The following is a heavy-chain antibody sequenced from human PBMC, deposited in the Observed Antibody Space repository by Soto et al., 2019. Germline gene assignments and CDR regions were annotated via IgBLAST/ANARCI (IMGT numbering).Heavy chain of an antibody. Sequence: SETLSLTCAVSGYSISSGYYWGWIRQPPGKGLEWIGSIYHSGSTYYNPSLKSRVTISVDTSKNQFSLKLSSVTAADTAVYYCARSPQYSSGWNGGFDYWGQGTLVTVSS. V-gene: IGHV4-38-2*01. CDR1: GYSISSGYY. J-gene: IGHJ4*02. D-gene: IGHD6-19*01. CDR3: ARSPQYSSGWNGGFDY. CDR2: IYHSGST.